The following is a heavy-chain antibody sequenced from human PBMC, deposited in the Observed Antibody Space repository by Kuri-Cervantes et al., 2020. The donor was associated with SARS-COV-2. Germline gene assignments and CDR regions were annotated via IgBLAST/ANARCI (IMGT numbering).Heavy chain of an antibody. J-gene: IGHJ6*02. CDR1: GFTFDDYA. V-gene: IGHV3-43*02. Sequence: GESLKISCAASGFTFDDYAMHWVRQAPGKGREWVSLISGDGGATYYADSVKGRFTISRDNSKNTLYLQMNSLRAEDTALYHCARGGWQQLGNYYYGMDVWGQGTTVTVSS. D-gene: IGHD6-13*01. CDR3: ARGGWQQLGNYYYGMDV. CDR2: ISGDGGAT.